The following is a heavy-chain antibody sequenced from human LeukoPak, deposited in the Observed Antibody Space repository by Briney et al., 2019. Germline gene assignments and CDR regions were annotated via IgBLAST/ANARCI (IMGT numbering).Heavy chain of an antibody. V-gene: IGHV3-23*01. Sequence: GGSLRLSCVVSGFTFSSYVMSRVRQAPGKGLEWVSAISRSGDNTYYADSVKGRFTISRDNSKNTLYLQMNSLRAEDTAVYYCGKDPDYYDSSGLGPWGQGVLVTVSS. D-gene: IGHD3-22*01. J-gene: IGHJ4*02. CDR1: GFTFSSYV. CDR2: ISRSGDNT. CDR3: GKDPDYYDSSGLGP.